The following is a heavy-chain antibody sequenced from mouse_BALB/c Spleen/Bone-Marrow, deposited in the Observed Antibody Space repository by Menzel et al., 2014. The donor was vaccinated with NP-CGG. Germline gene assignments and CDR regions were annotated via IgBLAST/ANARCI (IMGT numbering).Heavy chain of an antibody. J-gene: IGHJ4*01. CDR2: LDPSDSYT. CDR3: TRGANPYYYTMDY. CDR1: GYTLTSYW. V-gene: IGHV1S127*01. Sequence: QVQLQQSGAELVKPGASVKMSCKASGYTLTSYWMHWVKQRPGQGLEWIGVLDPSDSYTTYNQKFKGKATLTVDTSSNTAYMQLSSLTSEDSAVYYCTRGANPYYYTMDYWGQGTSVTVSS. D-gene: IGHD4-1*01.